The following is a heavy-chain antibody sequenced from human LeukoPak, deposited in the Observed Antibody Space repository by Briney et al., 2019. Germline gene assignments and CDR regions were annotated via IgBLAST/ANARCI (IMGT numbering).Heavy chain of an antibody. CDR3: AREGLNGGYGSY. CDR2: ISYDGSNK. Sequence: PGGSLRLSCAASGFTFSSYAMHWVRQAPGKGLEWVAVISYDGSNKYYADSVKGRFTISRDNGRNSLYLQMNSLRAEDTAVYYCAREGLNGGYGSYWGQGTLVTVSS. V-gene: IGHV3-30*04. CDR1: GFTFSSYA. D-gene: IGHD3-10*01. J-gene: IGHJ4*02.